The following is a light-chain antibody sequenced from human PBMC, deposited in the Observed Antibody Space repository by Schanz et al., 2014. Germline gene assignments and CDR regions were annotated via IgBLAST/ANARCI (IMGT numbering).Light chain of an antibody. V-gene: IGLV2-14*02. CDR2: EGS. CDR3: SSFTSSLRWV. CDR1: SSDV. J-gene: IGLJ3*02. Sequence: QSALTQPASVSGSPGQSITISCTGTSSDVVSWYQQHPGKAPKLMIYEGSRRPSGVSNRFSGSKFGSMASLTISGLQAEDEADYYCSSFTSSLRWVFGGGTKLTVL.